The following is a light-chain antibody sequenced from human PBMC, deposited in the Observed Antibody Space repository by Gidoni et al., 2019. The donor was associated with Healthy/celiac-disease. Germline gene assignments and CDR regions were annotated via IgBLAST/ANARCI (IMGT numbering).Light chain of an antibody. CDR1: QSVSSY. CDR2: DAS. Sequence: EIVLTQSPATLSLSPGERATLSCRASQSVSSYLVWYQQKPGQAPRLLIYDASNRATGIPARFSGSGSGTDFTLTISSLEPEDFEVYYCQQRSNWPPLTFGGGTKVEIK. CDR3: QQRSNWPPLT. V-gene: IGKV3-11*01. J-gene: IGKJ4*01.